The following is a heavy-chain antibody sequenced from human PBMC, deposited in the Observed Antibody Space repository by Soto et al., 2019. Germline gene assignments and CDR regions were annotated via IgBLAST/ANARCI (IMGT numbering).Heavy chain of an antibody. CDR2: IRTDGRST. CDR1: GFTLSNYW. CDR3: ARDMWSTTGYYYSLDV. V-gene: IGHV3-74*01. Sequence: GGSLRLSCAAYGFTLSNYWMHWVRQVPGKGLVWVSHIRTDGRSTRYADSVEGRFTISRDNAKNTLYLQMDSLRDADTAVYYCARDMWSTTGYYYSLDVWDQGTTVTVSS. D-gene: IGHD2-21*01. J-gene: IGHJ6*02.